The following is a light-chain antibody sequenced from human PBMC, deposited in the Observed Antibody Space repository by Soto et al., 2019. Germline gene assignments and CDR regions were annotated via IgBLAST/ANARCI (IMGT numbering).Light chain of an antibody. V-gene: IGKV3-20*01. CDR1: QSVSSTY. CDR3: QQYLI. CDR2: GAS. J-gene: IGKJ3*01. Sequence: EIVLTQSPGTLSLSPGERATLSCRASQSVSSTYLAWYQQKPGQAPRLLIYGASSRATGIPDRFSGSGSGTHFTLTISRLEPEDFAVSSCQQYLIFGPGTKVDIK.